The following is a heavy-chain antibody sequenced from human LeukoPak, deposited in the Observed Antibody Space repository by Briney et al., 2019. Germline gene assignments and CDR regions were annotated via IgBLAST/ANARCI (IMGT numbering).Heavy chain of an antibody. D-gene: IGHD6-13*01. CDR3: ARDSVLAAAVDGDAFDI. Sequence: PGGSLRLSCAASGFTFSSYAMHWVRQAPGKGLEYVSAFSSNGGSTYYANSVKGRFTISRDNSKNTLYLQMGSLRAEDMAVYYCARDSVLAAAVDGDAFDIWGQGTMVTVSS. CDR2: FSSNGGST. CDR1: GFTFSSYA. J-gene: IGHJ3*02. V-gene: IGHV3-64*01.